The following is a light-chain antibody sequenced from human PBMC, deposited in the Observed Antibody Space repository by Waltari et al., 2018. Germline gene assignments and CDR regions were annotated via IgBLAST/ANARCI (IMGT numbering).Light chain of an antibody. J-gene: IGKJ1*01. CDR3: QQYYSVPLT. Sequence: DIVMTQSPDSLAVSLGERATINCKSSQTISYSSNNKNYLAWYQKNPGQPPRPLISWASSRESGVPDRFSGSGSGTDFTLTISSLQVEDVAIYYCQQYYSVPLTFGQGTKVGIK. CDR2: WAS. CDR1: QTISYSSNNKNY. V-gene: IGKV4-1*01.